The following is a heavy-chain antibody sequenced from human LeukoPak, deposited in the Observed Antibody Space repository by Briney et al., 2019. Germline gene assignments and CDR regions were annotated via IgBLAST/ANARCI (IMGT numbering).Heavy chain of an antibody. CDR1: GGSFSGYY. CDR3: ARQPYSYGDIDY. V-gene: IGHV4-34*01. J-gene: IGHJ4*02. CDR2: INHSGST. D-gene: IGHD5-18*01. Sequence: SETLSLTCAVYGGSFSGYYWSWIRQPPGKGLEWIGEINHSGSTNYNPSLKSRVTISVDTSKNQFSLKLSFVTAADTAVYYCARQPYSYGDIDYWGQGTLVTVSS.